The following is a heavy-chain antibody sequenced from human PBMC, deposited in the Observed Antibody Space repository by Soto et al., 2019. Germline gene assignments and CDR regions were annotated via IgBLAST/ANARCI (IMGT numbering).Heavy chain of an antibody. D-gene: IGHD2-15*01. CDR3: ARGGYCSGGSCYHGMDV. Sequence: QVQLVQSGAEVKKPGSSVKVSCKASGGTFSSYAISWVRQAPGQGLAWMGGIIPIFGTANYAQKFQGRVTITADESTSTAYMELSSLRSEDTAVYYCARGGYCSGGSCYHGMDVWGQGTTVTVSS. CDR1: GGTFSSYA. V-gene: IGHV1-69*01. J-gene: IGHJ6*02. CDR2: IIPIFGTA.